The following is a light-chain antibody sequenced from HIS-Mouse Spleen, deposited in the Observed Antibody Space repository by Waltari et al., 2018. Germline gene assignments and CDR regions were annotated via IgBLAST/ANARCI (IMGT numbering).Light chain of an antibody. CDR3: QGWDSSSYHWV. Sequence: SYVLTQPPSVSVAPGQTARITCGGNHIGSKSVHWYQQKPGQAPVLVVYDDSDGPSGSPERVAGANSGNTATLTISRVEAGDEADYYCQGWDSSSYHWVFGGGTKLTVL. V-gene: IGLV3-21*02. J-gene: IGLJ3*02. CDR1: HIGSKS. CDR2: DDS.